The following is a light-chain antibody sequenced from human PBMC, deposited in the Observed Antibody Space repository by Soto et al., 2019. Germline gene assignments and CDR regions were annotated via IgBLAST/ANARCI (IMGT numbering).Light chain of an antibody. CDR1: QSVSSDY. CDR3: QQHSTSPT. V-gene: IGKV3-20*01. Sequence: EIVLTQSAGTLSLSPGERATLSCRASQSVSSDYLAWYQQKPGQAPRLLIYDASSRATGIPDRFSGSGSGTDFTLTISRLEPEDIAVYYCQQHSTSPTFGQGTKVDI. J-gene: IGKJ1*01. CDR2: DAS.